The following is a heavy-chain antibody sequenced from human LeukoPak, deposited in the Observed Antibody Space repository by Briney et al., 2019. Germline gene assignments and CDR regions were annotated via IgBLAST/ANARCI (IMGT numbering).Heavy chain of an antibody. J-gene: IGHJ5*02. Sequence: PSETLSLTCSVSGASIDSFYWGWIRQSAGKGLEWIGRVYSSGSAKYNPSLKSRVTMSVDMSKKQISMNLTSVTAADTALYYCARNMGYCSSTSCYNYFDPWGQGILVTVSS. D-gene: IGHD2-2*01. CDR2: VYSSGSA. CDR1: GASIDSFY. V-gene: IGHV4-4*07. CDR3: ARNMGYCSSTSCYNYFDP.